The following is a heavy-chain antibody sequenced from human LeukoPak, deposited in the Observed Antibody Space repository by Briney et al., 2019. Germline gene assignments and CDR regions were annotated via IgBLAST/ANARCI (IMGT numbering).Heavy chain of an antibody. CDR2: IHPSGSS. J-gene: IGHJ4*02. CDR1: GGSISGYF. D-gene: IGHD2-21*01. V-gene: IGHV4-4*07. CDR3: ARDGNVEGPYDS. Sequence: PSETLSLTCTVSGGSISGYFWSWIRQPAGKGLEWIGRIHPSGSSNYNPSLKSRLTMSVDTSKNQFSLNLSSVTAADTAVYFCARDGNVEGPYDSWGQGTLVTVSP.